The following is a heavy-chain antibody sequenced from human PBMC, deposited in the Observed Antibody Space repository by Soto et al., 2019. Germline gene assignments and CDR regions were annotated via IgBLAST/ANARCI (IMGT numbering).Heavy chain of an antibody. Sequence: PSEAPRVGFNSNAICFLQHAPGQGLEWMGGIIPIFGTANYAQKFQGRVTITADKSTSTAYMELSSLRSEDTSVYYCARDASNAGGIDVPGQPPTVTVSS. CDR2: IIPIFGTA. CDR1: RVGFNSNA. D-gene: IGHD2-8*01. V-gene: IGHV1-69*06. J-gene: IGHJ6*01. CDR3: ARDASNAGGIDV.